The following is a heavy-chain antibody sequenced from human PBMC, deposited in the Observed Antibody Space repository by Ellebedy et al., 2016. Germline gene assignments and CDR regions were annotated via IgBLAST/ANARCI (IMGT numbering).Heavy chain of an antibody. CDR1: GGSFSGYY. Sequence: SETLSLTXAVYGGSFSGYYWSWIRQPPGKGLEWIGEINHSGSTNYNPSLKSRVTISVDTSKNQFSLKLSSVTAADTAVYYCARRYDILTGTNWFDPWGQGTLVTVSS. J-gene: IGHJ5*02. CDR2: INHSGST. CDR3: ARRYDILTGTNWFDP. D-gene: IGHD3-9*01. V-gene: IGHV4-34*01.